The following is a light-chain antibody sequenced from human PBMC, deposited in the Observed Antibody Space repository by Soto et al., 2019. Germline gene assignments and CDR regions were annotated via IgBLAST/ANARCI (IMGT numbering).Light chain of an antibody. CDR1: QGLSNS. Sequence: IQRTLSPASLSASLGKRVAITGQASQGLSNSLNWYQHKPGKAPKLLIYDASNLETGVPSRFSGSGSGTDFTLIMSSLQPEDIGTYHCQIYGRFPLIFGGGTKVDIK. CDR2: DAS. CDR3: QIYGRFPLI. V-gene: IGKV1-33*01. J-gene: IGKJ4*01.